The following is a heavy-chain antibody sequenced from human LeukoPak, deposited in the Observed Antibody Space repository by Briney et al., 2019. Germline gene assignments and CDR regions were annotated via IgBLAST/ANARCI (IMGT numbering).Heavy chain of an antibody. CDR3: ARLYGILTGAFDY. V-gene: IGHV3-48*04. J-gene: IGHJ4*02. Sequence: GGSLRLSCAASGFTFRTYSMNWVRQAPGKGLEWVSYISSGSSTIYYADSVKGRFTISRDNAKNSLYLQMSSLRAEDTAIYYCARLYGILTGAFDYWGQGTLVTVSS. CDR2: ISSGSSTI. CDR1: GFTFRTYS. D-gene: IGHD3-9*01.